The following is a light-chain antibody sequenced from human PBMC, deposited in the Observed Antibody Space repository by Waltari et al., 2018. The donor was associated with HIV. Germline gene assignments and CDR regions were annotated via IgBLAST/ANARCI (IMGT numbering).Light chain of an antibody. Sequence: QSALTQPPSASGSPGQSVTIACTGTSSDVGGYDYVSWYQQHPGKAPKLMIYEVSKRPSGVPDRFSGSKSGNTASLTVSGLQAEDEADYYCAAWNDSLSGYVFGTGTKVTV. CDR2: EVS. CDR1: SSDVGGYDY. CDR3: AAWNDSLSGYV. V-gene: IGLV2-8*01. J-gene: IGLJ1*01.